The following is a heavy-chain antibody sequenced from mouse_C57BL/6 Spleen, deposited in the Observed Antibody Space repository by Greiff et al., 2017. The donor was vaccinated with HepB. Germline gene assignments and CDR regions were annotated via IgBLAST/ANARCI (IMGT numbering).Heavy chain of an antibody. V-gene: IGHV1-39*01. CDR3: ARSYYGSSPFYWYFDV. CDR2: INPNYGTT. Sequence: VQLQQSGPELVKPGASVKISCKASGYSFTDYNMNWVKQSNGKSLEWIGVINPNYGTTSYNQKFKGKATLTVDQSSSTAYMQRNSLTSEDSAVYYCARSYYGSSPFYWYFDVWGTGTTVTVSS. CDR1: GYSFTDYN. D-gene: IGHD1-1*01. J-gene: IGHJ1*03.